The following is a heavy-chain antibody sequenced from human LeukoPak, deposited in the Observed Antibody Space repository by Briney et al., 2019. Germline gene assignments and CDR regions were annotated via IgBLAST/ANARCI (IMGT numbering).Heavy chain of an antibody. D-gene: IGHD2-21*01. Sequence: ASVKVSCKASGYTFTGYYMHWVRQAPGQGLEWMGWINPNSGGTNYAQKFQGRVTMTRDTSISTAYMELSRLRSDDTAVYYCARDLQMWTADYYHGMDVWGQGTTVTVSS. CDR1: GYTFTGYY. J-gene: IGHJ6*02. CDR2: INPNSGGT. CDR3: ARDLQMWTADYYHGMDV. V-gene: IGHV1-2*02.